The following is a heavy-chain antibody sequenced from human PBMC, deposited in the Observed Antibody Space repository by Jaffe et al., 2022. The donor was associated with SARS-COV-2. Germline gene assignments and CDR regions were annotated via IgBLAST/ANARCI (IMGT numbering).Heavy chain of an antibody. V-gene: IGHV4-39*01. CDR2: FYYRGST. Sequence: QVQLRESGPRLVKPSETLSLTCTVSGGSISNSRYYWGWIRQPPGKGLEWIATFYYRGSTFYNPSLKSRLTMPIDTSKNQFSLKLRSVTAADTAVYYCARLSPSLDYRAVSDTGKVFDYWGQGILVTVSS. CDR3: ARLSPSLDYRAVSDTGKVFDY. CDR1: GGSISNSRYY. D-gene: IGHD6-19*01. J-gene: IGHJ4*02.